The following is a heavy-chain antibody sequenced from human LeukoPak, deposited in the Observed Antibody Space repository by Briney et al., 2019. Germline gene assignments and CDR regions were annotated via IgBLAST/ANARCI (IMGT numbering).Heavy chain of an antibody. CDR1: GFTFSSYN. D-gene: IGHD3-22*01. CDR2: VGTAGDT. CDR3: ARRGDSRGYYDAFDI. J-gene: IGHJ3*02. V-gene: IGHV3-13*01. Sequence: GGSLRLSCTATGFTFSSYNMHWVRQPTGKGLEWVSAVGTAGDTYYPGSVKGRFTISRENAKNSLYLQMNSLRAGDTAVYYCARRGDSRGYYDAFDIWGQGTMVTVSS.